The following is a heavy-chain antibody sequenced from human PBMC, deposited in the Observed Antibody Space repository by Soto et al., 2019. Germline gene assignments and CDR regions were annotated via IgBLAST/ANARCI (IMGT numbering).Heavy chain of an antibody. J-gene: IGHJ4*02. D-gene: IGHD2-8*01. Sequence: EVQLLESGGGLVQPGGSLRLSCATSGFTFTTHAMSWVRQAPGKGLEWVSAVSGRGGGTYYADSVRGRFTVSRDISRNTLYLQMNSLRADDTATYYCAKGGLLYATSFIVYWGQGTLVTVSS. CDR1: GFTFTTHA. CDR2: VSGRGGGT. V-gene: IGHV3-23*01. CDR3: AKGGLLYATSFIVY.